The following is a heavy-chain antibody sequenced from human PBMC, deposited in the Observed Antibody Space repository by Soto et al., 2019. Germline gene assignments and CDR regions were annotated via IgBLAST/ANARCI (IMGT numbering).Heavy chain of an antibody. V-gene: IGHV4-39*01. CDR2: IYYSGST. CDR3: AKGGSGSYSNAFDI. Sequence: SETLSLTCTVSGFSISSSSYYWGWIRQPPGKGLEWIGSIYYSGSTYYNPSLKSRVTISVDTSKNQFSLKLSSVTAADTAVYYCAKGGSGSYSNAFDIWGQGTMVTVS. CDR1: GFSISSSSYY. J-gene: IGHJ3*02. D-gene: IGHD3-10*01.